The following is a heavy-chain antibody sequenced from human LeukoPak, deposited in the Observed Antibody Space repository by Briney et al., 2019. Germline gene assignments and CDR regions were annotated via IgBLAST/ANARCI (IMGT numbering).Heavy chain of an antibody. V-gene: IGHV4-34*01. Sequence: SETLSLTCAVYGGSFSEYYWNWIRQPPGEGLEWIGDINHSETTNYNPSLKSRVTISVDTSRTQFSLRLSSVTAADTAVYYCARGQDDRSGTFDYWGQGILVTVSS. D-gene: IGHD3-22*01. CDR3: ARGQDDRSGTFDY. CDR2: INHSETT. J-gene: IGHJ4*02. CDR1: GGSFSEYY.